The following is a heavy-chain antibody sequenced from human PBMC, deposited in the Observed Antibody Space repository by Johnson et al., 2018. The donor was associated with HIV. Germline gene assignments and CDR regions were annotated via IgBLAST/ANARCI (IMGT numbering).Heavy chain of an antibody. CDR3: ARACRDGYTCDVFDI. J-gene: IGHJ3*02. Sequence: SGFAVSGYYMSWVRQAPGKGLEWVSVLFSGDTTYYADSVNGRFTISRDNSKNTLYLQMNSLRAEDTAVYYCARACRDGYTCDVFDIWGQGTLVTVSS. CDR1: GFAVSGYY. V-gene: IGHV3-66*01. D-gene: IGHD5-24*01. CDR2: LFSGDTT.